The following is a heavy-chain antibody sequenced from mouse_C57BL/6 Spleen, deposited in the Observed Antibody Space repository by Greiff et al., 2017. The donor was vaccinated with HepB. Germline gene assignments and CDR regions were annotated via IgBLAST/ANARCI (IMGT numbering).Heavy chain of an antibody. D-gene: IGHD1-1*01. J-gene: IGHJ2*01. CDR2: IYPGDGDT. Sequence: VKLQESGPELVKPGASVKISCKASGYAFSSSWMNWVKQRPGKGLEWIGRIYPGDGDTNYNGKFKGKATLTADKSSSTAYMQLSSLTSEDSAVYFCARWITTVVATDYWGQGTTLTVSS. CDR3: ARWITTVVATDY. V-gene: IGHV1-82*01. CDR1: GYAFSSSW.